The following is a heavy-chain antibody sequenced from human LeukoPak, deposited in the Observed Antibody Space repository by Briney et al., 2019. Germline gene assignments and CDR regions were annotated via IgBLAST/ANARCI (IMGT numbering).Heavy chain of an antibody. Sequence: PGGSLRLSCAASGFTFSSYAMSWVRQAPNKGLEWVSLISGGDDITSYADSVKGRFTISRDNSKNTLFLQMNSLTHEATTIYYCAKDSTAVTYYFDYWGQGSLVTVSS. J-gene: IGHJ4*02. CDR2: ISGGDDIT. CDR1: GFTFSSYA. D-gene: IGHD2-2*01. V-gene: IGHV3-23*01. CDR3: AKDSTAVTYYFDY.